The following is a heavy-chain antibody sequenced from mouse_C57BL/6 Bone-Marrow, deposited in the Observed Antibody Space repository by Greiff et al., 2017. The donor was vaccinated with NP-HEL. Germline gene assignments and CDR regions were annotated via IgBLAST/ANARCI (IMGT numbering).Heavy chain of an antibody. D-gene: IGHD3-2*02. V-gene: IGHV1-74*01. J-gene: IGHJ2*01. CDR2: IHPSDSDT. CDR3: ARSPTAQAFDY. Sequence: QVQLQQPGAELVKPGASVKVSCKASGYTFTSYWMHWVKQRPGQGLEWIGRIHPSDSDTNYNEKFKGKATLTADKSSSTAYMQLSSLTSEDSAVYFCARSPTAQAFDYWGQGTTLTVSS. CDR1: GYTFTSYW.